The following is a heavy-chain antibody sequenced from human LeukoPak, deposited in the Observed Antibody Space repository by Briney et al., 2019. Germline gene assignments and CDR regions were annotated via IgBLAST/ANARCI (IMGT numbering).Heavy chain of an antibody. V-gene: IGHV1-8*01. CDR1: GYTFTSYD. J-gene: IGHJ6*02. CDR2: MNPNSGNT. CDR3: ARGPPIQLWPRYYYYYYGMDV. Sequence: ASVKVSCKASGYTFTSYDINWVRQATGQGLEWMEWMNPNSGNTGYAQKFQGRVTMTRNTSISTAYMELSSLRSEDTAVYYCARGPPIQLWPRYYYYYYGMDVWGQGTTVTVSS. D-gene: IGHD5-18*01.